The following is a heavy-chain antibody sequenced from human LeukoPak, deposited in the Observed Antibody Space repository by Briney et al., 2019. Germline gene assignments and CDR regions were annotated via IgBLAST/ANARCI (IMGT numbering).Heavy chain of an antibody. V-gene: IGHV3-23*01. J-gene: IGHJ4*01. CDR1: GFTFSSYA. Sequence: GGSLRLSCAASGFTFSSYAMSWVRQAPGKGLEWVSGMSGSGDNTYYADSVKGRFTISRDNSKSTLYVQVNSLGTEDTAAYYCAKGSYYDSSGSFYFDYWGHGTLVTVSS. CDR2: MSGSGDNT. D-gene: IGHD3-22*01. CDR3: AKGSYYDSSGSFYFDY.